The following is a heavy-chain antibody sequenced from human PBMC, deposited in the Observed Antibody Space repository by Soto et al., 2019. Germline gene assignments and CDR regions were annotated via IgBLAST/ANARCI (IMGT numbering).Heavy chain of an antibody. J-gene: IGHJ4*02. CDR3: ASARSITGPTYGSY. CDR2: IIPILGIA. V-gene: IGHV1-69*02. CDR1: GGTFSSYT. Sequence: QVQLVQSGAEVKKPGSSVKVSCKASGGTFSSYTISWVRQAPGQGLEWMGRIIPILGIANYAPKFQGRVTITADKSTNTVYMELSSLRSEDTAVYYCASARSITGPTYGSYWGQGTLVTVSS. D-gene: IGHD1-20*01.